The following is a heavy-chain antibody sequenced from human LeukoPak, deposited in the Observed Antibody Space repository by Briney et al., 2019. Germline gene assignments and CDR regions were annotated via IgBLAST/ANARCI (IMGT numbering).Heavy chain of an antibody. Sequence: PGGSLRLSCAASGFTFSSYGMHWVRQAPGKGLEWVAVISYDGSNKYYADSVKGRFTISRDNSKNTLYLQMNSLRAEDTAVYYCGSGAIAGAFDIWGQGTMVTVSS. CDR2: ISYDGSNK. CDR1: GFTFSSYG. CDR3: GSGAIAGAFDI. D-gene: IGHD2-15*01. J-gene: IGHJ3*02. V-gene: IGHV3-30*03.